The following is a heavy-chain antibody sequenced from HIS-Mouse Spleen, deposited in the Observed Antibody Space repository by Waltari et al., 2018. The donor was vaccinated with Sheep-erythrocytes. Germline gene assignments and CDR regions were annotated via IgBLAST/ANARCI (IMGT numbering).Heavy chain of an antibody. J-gene: IGHJ4*02. D-gene: IGHD1-26*01. Sequence: QVQLVQSGAEVKKPGSSVKVSCKASGGTFSSYAISWVRQAPGQGLEWMGRTIPILVIANYAKKFQGRVTITADKSTSTAYMELSSLRSEDTAVYYCAQTGATTPHFDYWGQGTLVTVSS. V-gene: IGHV1-69*04. CDR3: AQTGATTPHFDY. CDR2: TIPILVIA. CDR1: GGTFSSYA.